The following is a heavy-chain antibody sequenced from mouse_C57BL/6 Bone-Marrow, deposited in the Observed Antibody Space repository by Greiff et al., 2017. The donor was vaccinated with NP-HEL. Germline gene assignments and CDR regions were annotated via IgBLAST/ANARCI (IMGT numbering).Heavy chain of an antibody. J-gene: IGHJ4*01. CDR3: ARDARYYDSNYAMDY. CDR2: SRNKANDYTT. V-gene: IGHV7-1*01. Sequence: EVKLVESGGGLVQSGRSLRLSCATSGFTFSDFYMEWVRQAPGKGLEWIAASRNKANDYTTEYSASVKGRFIVSRDTSQSILYLQMNALRAEDTAIYYCARDARYYDSNYAMDYWGQGTSVTVSS. CDR1: GFTFSDFY. D-gene: IGHD1-1*01.